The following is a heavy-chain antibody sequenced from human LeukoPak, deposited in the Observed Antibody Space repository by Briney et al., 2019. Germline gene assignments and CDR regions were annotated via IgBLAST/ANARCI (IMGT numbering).Heavy chain of an antibody. CDR1: GYTSTSYD. CDR2: MNPNSGNT. J-gene: IGHJ6*02. Sequence: GASVKVSCKASGYTSTSYDINWVRQATGQGLEWMGWMNPNSGNTGYAQKFQGRVTMTRNTSISTAYMELSSLRSEDTAVYYCARDGIVGAYYYYGMDVWGQGTTVTVSS. V-gene: IGHV1-8*01. CDR3: ARDGIVGAYYYYGMDV. D-gene: IGHD1-26*01.